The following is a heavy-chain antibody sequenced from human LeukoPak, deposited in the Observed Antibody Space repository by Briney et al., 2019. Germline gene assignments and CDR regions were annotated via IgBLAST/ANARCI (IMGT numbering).Heavy chain of an antibody. V-gene: IGHV4-39*07. D-gene: IGHD3-10*01. CDR1: GGSISSSSYY. CDR3: ARVGTYGSGSYLSWLDY. CDR2: VYYSGNT. J-gene: IGHJ4*02. Sequence: SETLSLTCTVSGGSISSSSYYWGWIRQPPGKGLEWIGNVYYSGNTYYNPSLKSRVTISVDTSKNQFSLKLSSVTAADTAVYYCARVGTYGSGSYLSWLDYWGQGTLVTVSS.